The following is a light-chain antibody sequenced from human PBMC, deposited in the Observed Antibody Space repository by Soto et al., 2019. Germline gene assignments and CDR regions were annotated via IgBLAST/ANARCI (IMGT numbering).Light chain of an antibody. CDR3: QQRSNWPIT. Sequence: DIQLTQSPSSLFASVGDRVTITCQATQDINIYLNWYQQKPGKAPNLLIYDASNLEIGVPSRFSGSGPGTDFTLTISSLEPEDFAVYYCQQRSNWPITFGQGTRLEIK. CDR1: QDINIY. V-gene: IGKV1-33*01. CDR2: DAS. J-gene: IGKJ5*01.